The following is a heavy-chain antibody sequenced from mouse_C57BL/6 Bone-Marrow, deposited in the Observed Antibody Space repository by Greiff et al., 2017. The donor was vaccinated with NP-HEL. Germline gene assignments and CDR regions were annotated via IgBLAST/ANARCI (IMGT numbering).Heavy chain of an antibody. Sequence: VQLKQSGAELVRPGASVKLSCTASGFNIKDDYMHWVKQRPEQGLEWIGWIDPENGDTEYASKFQGKATITADTSSNTAYLQLRSLTSEDTAVYYCTTVIWDPSFDVWGTGTTVTVSS. CDR3: TTVIWDPSFDV. CDR2: IDPENGDT. CDR1: GFNIKDDY. J-gene: IGHJ1*03. V-gene: IGHV14-4*01. D-gene: IGHD4-1*01.